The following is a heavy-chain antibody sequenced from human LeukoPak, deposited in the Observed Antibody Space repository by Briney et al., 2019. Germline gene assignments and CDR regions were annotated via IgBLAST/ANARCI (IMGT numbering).Heavy chain of an antibody. CDR1: GYSISSGYY. Sequence: PSETLSLTCTISGYSISSGYYWGFIQPPPGKGLELIGSIYHSGSTYYNPSLKRRVTISLDTSENQFSLKLNSVTAADTAVYYCARDLYSSGWGYFDYWGQGTQVTVSS. CDR2: IYHSGST. CDR3: ARDLYSSGWGYFDY. J-gene: IGHJ4*02. V-gene: IGHV4-38-2*02. D-gene: IGHD6-19*01.